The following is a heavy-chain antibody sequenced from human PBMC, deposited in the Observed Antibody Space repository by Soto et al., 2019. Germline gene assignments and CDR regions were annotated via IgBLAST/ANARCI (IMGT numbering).Heavy chain of an antibody. CDR3: ARVRSDYSNYYYYYYGMDV. CDR2: IYHSGST. V-gene: IGHV4-59*01. D-gene: IGHD4-4*01. J-gene: IGHJ6*02. CDR1: GGSISSYY. Sequence: PSETLSLTCTVSGGSISSYYWSWIRQPPGKGLEWIGYIYHSGSTNYNPSLKSRVTISIDTSKNQFSLKLSSVTAADTAVYYCARVRSDYSNYYYYYYGMDVWGQGTTVT.